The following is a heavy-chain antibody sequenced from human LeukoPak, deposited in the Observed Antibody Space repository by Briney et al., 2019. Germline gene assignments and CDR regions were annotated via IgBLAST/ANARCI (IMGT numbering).Heavy chain of an antibody. CDR2: INIVGSST. V-gene: IGHV3-74*01. Sequence: PRGCLRLSPAPSGFTSSSYWTYSGPATPEGRLLCVSRINIVGSSTNYTDSARGRFTISRDNAKNTLYLRMNSLRAENTAAYYCARVRSSWNPFDYWGQGALVTVSS. D-gene: IGHD6-13*01. CDR1: GFTSSSYW. CDR3: ARVRSSWNPFDY. J-gene: IGHJ4*02.